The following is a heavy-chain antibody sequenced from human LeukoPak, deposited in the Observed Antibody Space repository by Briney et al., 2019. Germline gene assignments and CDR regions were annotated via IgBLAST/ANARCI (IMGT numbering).Heavy chain of an antibody. V-gene: IGHV5-51*01. D-gene: IGHD6-6*01. CDR2: IYPGDSHT. J-gene: IGHJ4*02. CDR1: GYSFTSYW. CDR3: ARQEQLAAFDY. Sequence: GESLQISCKDSGYSFTSYWIGWVRQLPGKGLEWMGSIYPGDSHTRYSPSFQGQVTISADKSISTAYLQWSSLKASDTGMYYCARQEQLAAFDYWGQGTLVTVSS.